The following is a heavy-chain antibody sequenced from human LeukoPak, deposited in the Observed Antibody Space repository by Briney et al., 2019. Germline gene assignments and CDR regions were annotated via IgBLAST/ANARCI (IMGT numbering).Heavy chain of an antibody. CDR2: ISYDGSNK. CDR1: GFTFSSYS. J-gene: IGHJ6*02. CDR3: ASQGGLLWFGELSGGMDV. Sequence: GGSLRLSCAASGFTFSSYSMNWVRQAPGKGLEWVAFISYDGSNKYYADSVKGRFTISRDNSKNTLYLQMNSLRAEDTAVYYCASQGGLLWFGELSGGMDVWGQGTTVTVSS. V-gene: IGHV3-30*03. D-gene: IGHD3-10*01.